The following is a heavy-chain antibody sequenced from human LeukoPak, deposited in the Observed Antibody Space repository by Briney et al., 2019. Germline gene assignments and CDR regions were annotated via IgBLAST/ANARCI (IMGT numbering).Heavy chain of an antibody. CDR2: IYYSGST. CDR1: GGSISSYY. V-gene: IGHV4-59*01. Sequence: SETLSLTCTVSGGSISSYYWSWIRQPPGKGLEWIWYIYYSGSTNYNPSLKSRVTISVDTSKNQFSLKLSSVTAADTAVYYCARDLRGDYFYYYGMDVWGKGTTVTVSS. J-gene: IGHJ6*04. CDR3: ARDLRGDYFYYYGMDV. D-gene: IGHD2-21*02.